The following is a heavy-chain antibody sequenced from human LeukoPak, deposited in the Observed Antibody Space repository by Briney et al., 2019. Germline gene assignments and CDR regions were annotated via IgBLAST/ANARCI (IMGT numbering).Heavy chain of an antibody. V-gene: IGHV3-30*04. CDR1: GFTFSSYA. J-gene: IGHJ4*02. Sequence: GGSLRLSCAASGFTFSSYAMHWVRQAPGKGLEWVAVISYDGSNKYYADSVKGRFTISRDNAKNSLYLQMNSLRAEDTAVYYCARDQDRYYYGSGSSFDYWGQGTLVTVSS. D-gene: IGHD3-10*01. CDR3: ARDQDRYYYGSGSSFDY. CDR2: ISYDGSNK.